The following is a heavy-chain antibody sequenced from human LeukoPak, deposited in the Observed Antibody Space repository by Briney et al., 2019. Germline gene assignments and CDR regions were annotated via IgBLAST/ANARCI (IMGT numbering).Heavy chain of an antibody. V-gene: IGHV1-18*01. CDR2: ISAYNGNT. CDR3: ARSYSYGYSYYYYMDV. CDR1: DYTFTSYG. D-gene: IGHD5-18*01. Sequence: GASVKVSCKASDYTFTSYGISWVRQAPGQGLEWMGWISAYNGNTNYAQKLQGRVTMTADTSTSTAYMELSSLRSEDTAVYYCARSYSYGYSYYYYMDVWGKGTTVTVSS. J-gene: IGHJ6*03.